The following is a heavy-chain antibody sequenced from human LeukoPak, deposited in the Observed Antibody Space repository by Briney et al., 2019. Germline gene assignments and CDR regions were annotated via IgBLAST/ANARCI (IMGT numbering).Heavy chain of an antibody. J-gene: IGHJ5*02. CDR3: QFGSGSYYNIPDTWFDP. CDR2: INQDGSEK. CDR1: GFTFSTYW. Sequence: PGGSLRLSCAASGFTFSTYWMSWVRQAPGKGLKWVANINQDGSEKYYVDSVKGRFTVSRDNAKNSLYLQMNSLRAEDTALYYCQFGSGSYYNIPDTWFDPWGQGTLVTVSS. V-gene: IGHV3-7*01. D-gene: IGHD3-10*01.